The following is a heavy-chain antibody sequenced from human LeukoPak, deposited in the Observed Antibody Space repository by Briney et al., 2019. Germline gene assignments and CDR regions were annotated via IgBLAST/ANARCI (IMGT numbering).Heavy chain of an antibody. Sequence: PGGSLTLSCAASGFTFSDHHMDWVRQAPAKGLAWIGRSRNKGRGYSTVVAPSVAGRFTVSRDESKNSLFLQMNSLKIEDTAVYYCTRIFYYEPGGYNPDHWGQGTLVTVSS. J-gene: IGHJ4*02. CDR2: SRNKGRGYST. CDR1: GFTFSDHH. CDR3: TRIFYYEPGGYNPDH. D-gene: IGHD3-22*01. V-gene: IGHV3-72*01.